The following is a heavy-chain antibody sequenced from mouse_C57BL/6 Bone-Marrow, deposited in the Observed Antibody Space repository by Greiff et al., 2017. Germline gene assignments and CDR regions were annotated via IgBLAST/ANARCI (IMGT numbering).Heavy chain of an antibody. D-gene: IGHD2-4*01. V-gene: IGHV1-42*01. CDR1: GYSFTGYY. J-gene: IGHJ4*01. Sequence: EVQLQQSGPELVKPGASVKISCKASGYSFTGYYMNWVKQSTEKSLEWIGEINPSTGGTTYNQKFKAKATLTVDKSSSTAYMQLKSLTSEDSAVYYCARVYYDYDGFAYYAMDYWGQGTSVTVSS. CDR2: INPSTGGT. CDR3: ARVYYDYDGFAYYAMDY.